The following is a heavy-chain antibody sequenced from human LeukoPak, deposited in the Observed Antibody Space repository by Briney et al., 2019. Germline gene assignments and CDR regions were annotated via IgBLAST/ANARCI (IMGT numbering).Heavy chain of an antibody. CDR1: GGSISSYY. CDR2: IYTSGST. J-gene: IGHJ6*03. D-gene: IGHD2-15*01. V-gene: IGHV4-4*07. CDR3: ARRPVGFYYYYYYMDV. Sequence: SETLSLTCTVSGGSISSYYWSWIRQPAGKGLEWIGRIYTSGSTRYNPSLKSRVTMSVDTSKNQFSLMLTSVTAADTAVYYCARRPVGFYYYYYYMDVWGKGTTVTVS.